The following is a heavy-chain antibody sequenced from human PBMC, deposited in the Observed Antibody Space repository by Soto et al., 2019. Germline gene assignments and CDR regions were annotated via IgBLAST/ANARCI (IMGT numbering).Heavy chain of an antibody. Sequence: ASVKVSCKASGYTFTSYYMHWVRQAPGQRLEWMGIINPSGGSTSYAQKFQGRVTMTRDTSTSTVYMELSSLRSEDTAVYYCARDFYLRFLEWSLDYYGMDVWGQGTTVTVSS. J-gene: IGHJ6*02. V-gene: IGHV1-46*01. CDR1: GYTFTSYY. CDR2: INPSGGST. D-gene: IGHD3-3*01. CDR3: ARDFYLRFLEWSLDYYGMDV.